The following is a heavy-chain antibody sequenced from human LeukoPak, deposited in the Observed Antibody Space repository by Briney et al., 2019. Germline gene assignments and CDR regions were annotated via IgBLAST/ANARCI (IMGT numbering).Heavy chain of an antibody. CDR3: ARSSFGRPDV. J-gene: IGHJ6*02. D-gene: IGHD3-16*01. CDR2: IDYSGST. Sequence: ASETLSLTCTVSGGSISSYFWSWIRQPPGKGLEWIGYIDYSGSTNYNPSLKSRVTISVDTSKSQFSLKLSSVTAADTAVYFCARSSFGRPDVWGQGTTVTVSS. V-gene: IGHV4-59*08. CDR1: GGSISSYF.